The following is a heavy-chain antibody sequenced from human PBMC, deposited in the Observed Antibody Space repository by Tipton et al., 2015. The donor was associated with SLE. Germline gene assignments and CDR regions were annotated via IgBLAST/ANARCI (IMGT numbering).Heavy chain of an antibody. V-gene: IGHV4-61*01. CDR3: ARRWGMVRGAHFDL. Sequence: TLSLTCTVSGGSISSSSYYWSWIRQPPGKGLEWIGYIYYSGSTNYNPSLKSRVTISVDTSKNQFSLKLSSVTAADTAVYYCARRWGMVRGAHFDLWGRGTLVTVSS. CDR2: IYYSGST. J-gene: IGHJ2*01. D-gene: IGHD3-10*01. CDR1: GGSISSSSYY.